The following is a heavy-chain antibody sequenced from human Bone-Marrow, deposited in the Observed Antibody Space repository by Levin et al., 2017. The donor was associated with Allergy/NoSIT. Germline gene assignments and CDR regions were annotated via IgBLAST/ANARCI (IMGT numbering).Heavy chain of an antibody. D-gene: IGHD3-22*01. CDR1: GLSFSTYA. J-gene: IGHJ4*03. CDR3: AAYNSVSMIVNH. V-gene: IGHV3-33*01. Sequence: HPGGSLRLSCTMSGLSFSTYAIHWVRQAPGKGLEWVAVIWNDGTNRYYADSVEGRFIISTDTSKKTLNLQMNSLRVEDTAVYYCAAYNSVSMIVNHWGHGALATVSS. CDR2: IWNDGTNR.